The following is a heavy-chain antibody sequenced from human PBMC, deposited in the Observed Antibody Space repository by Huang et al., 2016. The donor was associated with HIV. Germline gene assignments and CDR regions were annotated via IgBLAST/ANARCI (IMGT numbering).Heavy chain of an antibody. D-gene: IGHD2-2*01. J-gene: IGHJ4*02. Sequence: QVQLQESGPGLVKPSQTLSLLCTVSGVSITSGSYFWSWFRQPAGKGLEWIGHIYTSGSTDYNPSLKSRVTISVDTSKNQFSLRLKSVTAADTALYYCARWRSTSLTGLDYWGQGTLVTVSS. CDR3: ARWRSTSLTGLDY. CDR2: IYTSGST. CDR1: GVSITSGSYF. V-gene: IGHV4-61*09.